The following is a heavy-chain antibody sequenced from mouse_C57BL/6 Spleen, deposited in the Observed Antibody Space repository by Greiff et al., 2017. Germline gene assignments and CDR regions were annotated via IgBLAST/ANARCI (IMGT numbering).Heavy chain of an antibody. J-gene: IGHJ2*01. CDR3: ARYVYGNYGYFDY. D-gene: IGHD2-1*01. Sequence: EVKVEESGGGLVQPGGSLSLSCAASGFTFTDYYMSWVRQPPGKALEWLGFIRNKANGYTTEYSASVKGRFTISRDNSQSILYLQMNALRAEDSATYYCARYVYGNYGYFDYWGQGTTLTVSS. CDR2: IRNKANGYTT. CDR1: GFTFTDYY. V-gene: IGHV7-3*01.